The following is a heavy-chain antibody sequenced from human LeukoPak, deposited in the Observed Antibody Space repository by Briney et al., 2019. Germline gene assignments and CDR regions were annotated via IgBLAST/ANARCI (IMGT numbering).Heavy chain of an antibody. Sequence: GGSLRLSCAASGFTFSSYGMSWVRQAPGKGLEWVSAISGSGGSTYYADSVKGRFTISRDNSKNTLYLQMNSLRAEDTAVYYCAKDPARLAGQGVDYWGQGTLVTVSS. CDR3: AKDPARLAGQGVDY. CDR1: GFTFSSYG. D-gene: IGHD6-19*01. V-gene: IGHV3-23*01. CDR2: ISGSGGST. J-gene: IGHJ4*02.